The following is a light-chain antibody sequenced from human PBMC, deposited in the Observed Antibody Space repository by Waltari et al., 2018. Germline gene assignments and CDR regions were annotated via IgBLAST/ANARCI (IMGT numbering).Light chain of an antibody. V-gene: IGLV1-44*01. CDR2: SNN. J-gene: IGLJ3*02. CDR1: SSNIGSNT. CDR3: AAWDDSLNGWV. Sequence: QSVLTQPPSASGTPGQRVTISCSGSSSNIGSNTVNWYQQLPGTAPKLLIYSNNQRPSGVHDRFAGSKSGPSASMAISGLQSEDEADYYCAAWDDSLNGWVFGGGTKLTVL.